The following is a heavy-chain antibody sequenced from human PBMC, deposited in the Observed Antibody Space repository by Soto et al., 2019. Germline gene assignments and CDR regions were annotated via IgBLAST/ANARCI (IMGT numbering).Heavy chain of an antibody. J-gene: IGHJ4*02. CDR2: IIPIFGTA. CDR3: AREKAPVGFDY. D-gene: IGHD3-3*01. CDR1: SGTFSSYA. Sequence: ASVKVSCKASSGTFSSYASSWVRQAPGQGLEWMGGIIPIFGTANYAQKFQGRVTITADESTSTAYMELSSLRSEDTAVYYCAREKAPVGFDYWGQGTLVTVSS. V-gene: IGHV1-69*13.